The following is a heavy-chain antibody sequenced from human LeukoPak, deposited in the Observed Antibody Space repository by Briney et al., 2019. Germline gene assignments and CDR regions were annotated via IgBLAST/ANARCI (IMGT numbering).Heavy chain of an antibody. V-gene: IGHV3-7*01. Sequence: GGSLRLSCAASGFTFSSYGMHWVRQAPGKGLEWVANIKQDGSEKYYVDSVKGRFTISRDNAKNSLYLQMNSLRAEDTAVYYCARGITMIVVVRRDYYYYMDVWGKGTTVTVSS. D-gene: IGHD3-22*01. CDR2: IKQDGSEK. CDR3: ARGITMIVVVRRDYYYYMDV. CDR1: GFTFSSYG. J-gene: IGHJ6*03.